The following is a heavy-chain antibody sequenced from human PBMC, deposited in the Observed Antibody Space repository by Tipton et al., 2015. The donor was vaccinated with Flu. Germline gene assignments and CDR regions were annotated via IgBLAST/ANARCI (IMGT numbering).Heavy chain of an antibody. J-gene: IGHJ4*02. CDR1: GDSISGSYY. CDR3: ARLPLGPKNPPFFDY. CDR2: IYHTGST. V-gene: IGHV4-38-2*02. Sequence: TLSLTCTVSGDSISGSYYWGWIRQAPGKGLEWIGNIYHTGSTYHNPSLKSRVTMSVDTSRNHLSLRLRSVTAADTAVYFCARLPLGPKNPPFFDYWGQGTLVTVSS. D-gene: IGHD1-26*01.